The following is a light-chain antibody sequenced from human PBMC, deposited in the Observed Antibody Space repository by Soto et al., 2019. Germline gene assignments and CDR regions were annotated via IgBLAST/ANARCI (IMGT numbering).Light chain of an antibody. CDR3: QQYTWT. J-gene: IGKJ1*01. Sequence: DIQMTQSPSTLSASVGDIVTITCRASQSISSWLAWYKQKPGKAPKLLIYKASSLESGVPSRFSGSGSGKEFTLTISSLQPDDFATYYCQQYTWTCGQGTKVDIK. CDR2: KAS. CDR1: QSISSW. V-gene: IGKV1-5*03.